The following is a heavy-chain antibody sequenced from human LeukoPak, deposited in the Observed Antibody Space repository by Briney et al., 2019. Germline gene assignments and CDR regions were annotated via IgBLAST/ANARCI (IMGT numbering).Heavy chain of an antibody. CDR3: AKGYSGYEVDAFDI. CDR1: GFTFSSYA. D-gene: IGHD5-12*01. Sequence: PGGSLRLSCAASGFTFSSYAMSWDRQAPGKGLEWVLAISGSGGSTYYADSVKGRFTISRDNSKNTLYLQMSSLRAEDTAVYYCAKGYSGYEVDAFDIWGQGTMVTVSS. J-gene: IGHJ3*02. CDR2: ISGSGGST. V-gene: IGHV3-23*01.